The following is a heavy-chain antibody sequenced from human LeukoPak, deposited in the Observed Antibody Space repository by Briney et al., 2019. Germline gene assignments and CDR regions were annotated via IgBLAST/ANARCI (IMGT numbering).Heavy chain of an antibody. CDR1: GFTFSDYF. CDR2: ISASGSSI. D-gene: IGHD2-21*01. Sequence: GGSLRLSCAGSGFTFSDYFMTWIRQAPGEGLEWVSGISASGSSIYYGHSVKGRSTISRDNAKNSPYLQMNSLRAEAPAGIFCGRDQSYFRVWRQPTLVTDSS. V-gene: IGHV3-11*01. CDR3: GRDQSYFRV. J-gene: IGHJ4*02.